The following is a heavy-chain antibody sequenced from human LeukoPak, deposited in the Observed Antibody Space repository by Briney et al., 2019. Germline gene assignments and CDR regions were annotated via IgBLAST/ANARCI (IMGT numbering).Heavy chain of an antibody. CDR2: IYYSGST. CDR3: AIHAGYSSIWFDFDY. D-gene: IGHD6-13*01. Sequence: PSETLSLTCTVSGASISGSSYYWGWIRQPPGKGLEWIGSIYYSGSTYYNPSLKSRVTISVDTSKNQFSLKLSSVTAADTAVHYCAIHAGYSSIWFDFDYWGQGTLVTVSS. CDR1: GASISGSSYY. J-gene: IGHJ4*02. V-gene: IGHV4-39*01.